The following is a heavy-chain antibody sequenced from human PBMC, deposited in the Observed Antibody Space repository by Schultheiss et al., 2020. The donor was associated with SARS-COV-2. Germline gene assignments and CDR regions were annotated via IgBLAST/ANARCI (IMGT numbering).Heavy chain of an antibody. V-gene: IGHV4-59*12. CDR2: IYYSGST. CDR1: GGSISSYY. CDR3: ARGPDAPPYYYDSSGQNWFDP. J-gene: IGHJ5*02. D-gene: IGHD3-22*01. Sequence: SETLSLTCTVSGGSISSYYWSWIRQPPGKRLEWIGYIYYSGSTNYNPSLKSLVTISVDTSKNQFALKLSSVTASDTAVYYCARGPDAPPYYYDSSGQNWFDPWGQGTLVTVSS.